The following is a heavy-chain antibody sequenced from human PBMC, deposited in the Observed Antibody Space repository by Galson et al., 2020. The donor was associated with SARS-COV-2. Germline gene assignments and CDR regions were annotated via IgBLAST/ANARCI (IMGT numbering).Heavy chain of an antibody. CDR3: ATLGYSYGKIYYYYGMDV. J-gene: IGHJ6*02. CDR1: GGSISSSSYY. V-gene: IGHV4-39*01. CDR2: IHYSAST. Sequence: ETSETLSLTCTVSGGSISSSSYYWGWIRQPPGTGLEWIGRIHYSASTYYNPSLKSRVTISVDTSKNQFSLKLSSVTAADTAVYYCATLGYSYGKIYYYYGMDVWGQGTTVTVSS. D-gene: IGHD5-18*01.